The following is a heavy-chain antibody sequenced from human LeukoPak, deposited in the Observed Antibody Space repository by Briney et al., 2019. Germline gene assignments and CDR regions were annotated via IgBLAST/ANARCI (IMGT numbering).Heavy chain of an antibody. V-gene: IGHV5-51*01. CDR3: ARRVAAAGMSFNWFDP. D-gene: IGHD6-13*01. Sequence: GESLTISCKGSGYRFTSYWIAWVRQMPGKGLEWMGIIYPGDSDTRYSPSFQGHVTISADKSISTAYLQWSSLKASDTAMYYCARRVAAAGMSFNWFDPWGQGTLVTVSS. CDR2: IYPGDSDT. J-gene: IGHJ5*02. CDR1: GYRFTSYW.